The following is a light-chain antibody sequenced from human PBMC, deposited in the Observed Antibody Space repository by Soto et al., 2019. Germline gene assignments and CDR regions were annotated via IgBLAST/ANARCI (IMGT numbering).Light chain of an antibody. CDR1: QAISTY. Sequence: DIKLTQSPPFLSASVGDRVTITCRASQAISTYLAWSQQKSCRAPKLFIYSASTLQSVVPSRFSGSGSGTEFSLTISILHPEDFETYYCQELYSYPRTFGQGTKVEIQ. V-gene: IGKV1-9*01. CDR3: QELYSYPRT. J-gene: IGKJ1*01. CDR2: SAS.